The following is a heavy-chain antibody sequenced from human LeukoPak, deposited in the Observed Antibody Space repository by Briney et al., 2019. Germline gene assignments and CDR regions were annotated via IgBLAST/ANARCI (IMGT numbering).Heavy chain of an antibody. J-gene: IGHJ4*02. V-gene: IGHV3-21*01. CDR3: ARDEGGEYYYGSGSYNY. Sequence: ESLRLSCAASGFTFSSYSMNWVRQAPGKGLEWVSSISSSSSYIYYADSVKGRFTISRDNAKNSLYLQMNSLRAEDTAVYYCARDEGGEYYYGSGSYNYWGQGTLVTVSS. CDR1: GFTFSSYS. CDR2: ISSSSSYI. D-gene: IGHD3-10*01.